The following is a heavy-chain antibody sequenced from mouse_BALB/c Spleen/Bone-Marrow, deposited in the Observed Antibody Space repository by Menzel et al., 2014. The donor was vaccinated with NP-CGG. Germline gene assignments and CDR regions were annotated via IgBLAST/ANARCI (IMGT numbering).Heavy chain of an antibody. D-gene: IGHD1-1*01. CDR1: GYTFTSFY. CDR3: TRGSYGSSQYYFDY. J-gene: IGHJ2*01. V-gene: IGHV1S81*02. CDR2: INPSNGGT. Sequence: VKLQESGAELVKPGASVKLSCKASGYTFTSFYTYWVKQRPGQGLEWIGGINPSNGGTNFNEKFKSKATLTLDKSSSTAYMQLSSLTSEDSAVYYCTRGSYGSSQYYFDYWGQGTTLTASS.